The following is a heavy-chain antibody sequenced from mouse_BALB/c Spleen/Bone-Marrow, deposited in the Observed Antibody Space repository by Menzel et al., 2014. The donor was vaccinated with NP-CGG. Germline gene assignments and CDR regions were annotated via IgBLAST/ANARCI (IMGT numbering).Heavy chain of an antibody. CDR1: GFTFSSYG. D-gene: IGHD2-4*01. CDR3: ARHAYYDQTEVSFVY. V-gene: IGHV5-9-2*01. J-gene: IGHJ3*01. Sequence: EVMLVESGGNLVKSGGSLKLSCAASGFTFSSYGMSWVRQTPEKGLEWVATISGGGSYTFYPDSVKGRFTISRDNAKNNLYLQLSSLRSEDTALYYCARHAYYDQTEVSFVYWGQGTLVTVSA. CDR2: ISGGGSYT.